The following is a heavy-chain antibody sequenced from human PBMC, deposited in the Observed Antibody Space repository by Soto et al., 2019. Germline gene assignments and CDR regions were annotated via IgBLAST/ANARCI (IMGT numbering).Heavy chain of an antibody. V-gene: IGHV3-30*18. Sequence: PGGSLRLSCAASGFTFSSYGMHWVRQAPGKGLEWVAVISYDGSNKYYADSVKGRLTISRDNSKNTLYLQMNSLRAEDTAVYYCAKEGGITMVRGVIMRGRYYYYGMDVWGQGTTVTVSS. CDR2: ISYDGSNK. D-gene: IGHD3-10*01. CDR3: AKEGGITMVRGVIMRGRYYYYGMDV. CDR1: GFTFSSYG. J-gene: IGHJ6*02.